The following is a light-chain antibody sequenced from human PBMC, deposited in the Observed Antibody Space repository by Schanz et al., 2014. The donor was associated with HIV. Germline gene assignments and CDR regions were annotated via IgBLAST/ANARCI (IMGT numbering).Light chain of an antibody. CDR2: DVS. J-gene: IGLJ7*01. CDR3: SSYAGLNRAV. CDR1: SSDVGNYNY. Sequence: QSVLTQPASVSGSPGQSITISCTGTSSDVGNYNYVSWYQQLPGKVPKLMIYDVSNRASGVSNRFSGSRSGNTASLTVSGLQAEDEADYYCSSYAGLNRAVFGGGTQLTVL. V-gene: IGLV2-14*03.